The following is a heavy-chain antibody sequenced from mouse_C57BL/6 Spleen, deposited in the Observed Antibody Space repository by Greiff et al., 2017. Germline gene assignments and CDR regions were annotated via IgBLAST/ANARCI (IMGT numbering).Heavy chain of an antibody. J-gene: IGHJ4*01. Sequence: VQLKESGPELVKPGASVKISCKASGYAFSSSWMNWVKQRPGKGLEWIGRIYPGDGDTNYNGKFKGKATLTADKSSSTAYMQLSSLTSEDSAVYFCAKNYDYDDAMDYWGQGTSVTVSS. CDR3: AKNYDYDDAMDY. D-gene: IGHD2-4*01. CDR2: IYPGDGDT. CDR1: GYAFSSSW. V-gene: IGHV1-82*01.